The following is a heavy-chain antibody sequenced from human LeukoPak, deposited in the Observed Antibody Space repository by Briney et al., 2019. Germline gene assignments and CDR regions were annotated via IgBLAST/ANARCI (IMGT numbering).Heavy chain of an antibody. CDR3: ARFKVTMVRGVTISQQFDY. CDR2: IYSGGSA. D-gene: IGHD3-10*01. V-gene: IGHV3-53*01. Sequence: GGSLRLSCAASGFTFSSYSMNWVRQAPGEGLELVSVIYSGGSAYYADSVKGRFTISRDNSKNTLYLQMNSLRAEDTAVYYCARFKVTMVRGVTISQQFDYWGQGTLVTVSS. CDR1: GFTFSSYS. J-gene: IGHJ4*02.